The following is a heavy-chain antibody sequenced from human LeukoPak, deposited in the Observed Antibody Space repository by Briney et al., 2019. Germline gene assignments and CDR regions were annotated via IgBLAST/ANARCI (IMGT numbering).Heavy chain of an antibody. CDR3: ARSSCYYVYDY. CDR2: INPSDGST. V-gene: IGHV1-46*01. Sequence: ASVKVSCKASGYTFTSYYMHWVRQAPGQGLEWMGIINPSDGSTSNAQNFQGRVTMTRDTSTSTVYMEVSSLRSEDTAVYYCARSSCYYVYDYWGQGTLVTVSS. J-gene: IGHJ4*02. D-gene: IGHD3-3*01. CDR1: GYTFTSYY.